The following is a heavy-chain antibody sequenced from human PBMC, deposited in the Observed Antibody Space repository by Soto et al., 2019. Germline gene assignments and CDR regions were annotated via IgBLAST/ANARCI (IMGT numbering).Heavy chain of an antibody. V-gene: IGHV4-39*01. CDR1: GGSISSSSYY. CDR2: IYYSGST. CDR3: ARHRGAYYDFWSGYYSANTGAAFDI. Sequence: SETLSLTCTVSGGSISSSSYYWGWIRQPPGKGLEWIGSIYYSGSTYYNPSLKSRVTISVDTSKNQFSLKLSSVTAADTAVYYCARHRGAYYDFWSGYYSANTGAAFDIWGQGTMVTVSS. D-gene: IGHD3-3*01. J-gene: IGHJ3*02.